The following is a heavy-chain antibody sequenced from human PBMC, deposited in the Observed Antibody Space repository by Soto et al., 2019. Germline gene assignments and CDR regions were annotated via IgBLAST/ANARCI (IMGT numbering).Heavy chain of an antibody. Sequence: GGSLRLSSAASGFTVSSNYMSWVRQAPGKGLEGVSDINSGGSTNYAASVKGRFTISIDKSKNTLYLQMSSLRAEDTAVYYCAREGPTDSSSWYATDYYYDGMDVWGQGTTVTVSS. D-gene: IGHD6-13*01. CDR2: INSGGST. J-gene: IGHJ6*02. CDR1: GFTVSSNY. V-gene: IGHV3-53*01. CDR3: AREGPTDSSSWYATDYYYDGMDV.